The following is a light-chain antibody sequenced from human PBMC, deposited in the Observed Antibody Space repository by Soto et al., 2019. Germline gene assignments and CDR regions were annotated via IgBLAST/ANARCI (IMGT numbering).Light chain of an antibody. V-gene: IGKV3-11*01. J-gene: IGKJ5*01. Sequence: VVLTQSPVTLSFSPGERATLSFRASQSFRGLLAWYQQKPGQAPRLLIYDAYNRATGIPPRFSGSGSGTDFTLTISSLQPEDSAVYYCQQRHMWTITFGHGTRLEIK. CDR1: QSFRGL. CDR3: QQRHMWTIT. CDR2: DAY.